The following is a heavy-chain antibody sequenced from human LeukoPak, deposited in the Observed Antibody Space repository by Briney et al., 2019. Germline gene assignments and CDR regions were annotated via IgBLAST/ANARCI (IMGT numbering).Heavy chain of an antibody. V-gene: IGHV4-34*01. Sequence: PSETLSLTCAVYGGSFSGYYWSWIRQPPGKGLEWIGEINHSGSTNYNPSLKSRVTISVDTSKNQFSLKLSSVTAADTAVYYCARRGKMRGSWFDPWGQGTLVTVSS. J-gene: IGHJ5*02. CDR2: INHSGST. D-gene: IGHD3-16*01. CDR1: GGSFSGYY. CDR3: ARRGKMRGSWFDP.